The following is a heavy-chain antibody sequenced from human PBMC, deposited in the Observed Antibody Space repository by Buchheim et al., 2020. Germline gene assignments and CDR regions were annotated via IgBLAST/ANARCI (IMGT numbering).Heavy chain of an antibody. CDR3: ARVPSLFRRPSGFVPQTPLAPEYYFDY. D-gene: IGHD3-3*01. CDR2: IIPLLGTT. V-gene: IGHV1-69*01. CDR1: GGTFTNYA. Sequence: QVQLVQSGAEVKKSGSSVTVSCKASGGTFTNYAISWVRQAPGHGLEWMGGIIPLLGTTNYAQKFQGRVTINADGSTNTAYMELSSLTAEDTAVYYCARVPSLFRRPSGFVPQTPLAPEYYFDYWGQGTL. J-gene: IGHJ4*02.